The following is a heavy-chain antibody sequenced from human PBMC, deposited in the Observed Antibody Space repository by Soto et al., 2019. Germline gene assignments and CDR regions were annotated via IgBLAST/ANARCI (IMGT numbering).Heavy chain of an antibody. V-gene: IGHV5-10-1*01. Sequence: IYCSGFWLRFCGYWNTLGRPKPGKRTAWMGRIDPSDSQTYYSPSFRGHVTISVTKSITTVFLQWSSLRASDTAMYYCARQIYDSDTGPNFQYYFDSWGQGTPVTVSS. CDR1: WLRFCGYW. CDR2: IDPSDSQT. J-gene: IGHJ4*02. D-gene: IGHD3-22*01. CDR3: ARQIYDSDTGPNFQYYFDS.